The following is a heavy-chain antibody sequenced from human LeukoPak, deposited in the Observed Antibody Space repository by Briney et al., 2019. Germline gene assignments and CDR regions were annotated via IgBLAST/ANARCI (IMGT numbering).Heavy chain of an antibody. CDR2: IYSGGST. CDR1: GFTVSSNY. D-gene: IGHD3-22*01. CDR3: ARRVTYYYDSSGYYYYYYMDV. V-gene: IGHV3-53*01. Sequence: TGGSLRLSCAASGFTVSSNYMSWVRQAPGKGLEWVSVIYSGGSTYYADSVKGRFTISRDNSKNTLYLQMNSLRAEDTAVYYCARRVTYYYDSSGYYYYYYMDVWGKGTTVTVSS. J-gene: IGHJ6*03.